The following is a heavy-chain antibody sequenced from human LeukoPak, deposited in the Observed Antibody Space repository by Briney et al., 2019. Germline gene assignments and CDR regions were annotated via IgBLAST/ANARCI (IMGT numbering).Heavy chain of an antibody. Sequence: GGSLRPSCAASGFTFSSYWMNWVRQVPGKGLVWVARINPGGSSITYADSVKGRFTISRDNAKNTLYLQMDSLRAEDTGVYYCARSNQADDYWGQGTLVTVSS. V-gene: IGHV3-74*01. CDR3: ARSNQADDY. J-gene: IGHJ4*02. CDR2: INPGGSSI. CDR1: GFTFSSYW. D-gene: IGHD1-14*01.